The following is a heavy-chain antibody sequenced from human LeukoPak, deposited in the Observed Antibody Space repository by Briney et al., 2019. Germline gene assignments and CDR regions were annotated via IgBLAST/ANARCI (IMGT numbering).Heavy chain of an antibody. D-gene: IGHD6-19*01. CDR3: ARDGAVAGTRFDP. CDR2: IDAGNGNT. Sequence: ASVKVSCKASGYTFTSYAMHWVRQAPGQRLEWMGWIDAGNGNTKYSQKLQGRVTMTTDTSTSTAYMELRSLRSDDTAVYYCARDGAVAGTRFDPWGQGTLVTVSS. J-gene: IGHJ5*02. CDR1: GYTFTSYA. V-gene: IGHV1-3*01.